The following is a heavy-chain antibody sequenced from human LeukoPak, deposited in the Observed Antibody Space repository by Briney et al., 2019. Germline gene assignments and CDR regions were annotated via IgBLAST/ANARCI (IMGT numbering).Heavy chain of an antibody. V-gene: IGHV3-30-3*01. D-gene: IGHD2-2*01. J-gene: IGHJ4*02. CDR3: ERDRRCYRSTPFDY. CDR2: ISYDGSNK. CDR1: GFSFNSYA. Sequence: PGGSLRLSCAASGFSFNSYAMHWVRQAPGKGLEWVAVISYDGSNKYYADSVKGRFTISRDSSKNTLYLQMNSLRAEDTTMYYCERDRRCYRSTPFDYWGQGTLVTVSS.